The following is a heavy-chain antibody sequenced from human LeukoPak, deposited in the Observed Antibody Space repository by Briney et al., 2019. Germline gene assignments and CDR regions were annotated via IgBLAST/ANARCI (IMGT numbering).Heavy chain of an antibody. J-gene: IGHJ5*02. D-gene: IGHD3-10*01. CDR2: IYPGDSDT. Sequence: GESLKISCQGSGYSFTSYWIGWVRQMPGKGLEWMGIIYPGDSDTRYSPSFQGQVTISADKSISTAYLQWSSLKASDTAMYYCARQTTMVRGVTTLYNWFDPWGQGTLVTVSS. CDR3: ARQTTMVRGVTTLYNWFDP. CDR1: GYSFTSYW. V-gene: IGHV5-51*01.